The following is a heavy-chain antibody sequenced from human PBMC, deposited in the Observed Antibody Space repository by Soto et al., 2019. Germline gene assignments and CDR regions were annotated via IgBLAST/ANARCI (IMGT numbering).Heavy chain of an antibody. Sequence: QVQLQQWGAGLLKPSETLSLTCAVYGGSFSGYYWSWIRQPPGKGLEWIGEINHSGSTNYNPSLKRRVTISVDTYKNQLSLKLSSVTAADTAVYYCARKVSHLTCGEARYGMDVWGQGTTVTVSS. V-gene: IGHV4-34*01. CDR1: GGSFSGYY. D-gene: IGHD3-16*01. CDR3: ARKVSHLTCGEARYGMDV. CDR2: INHSGST. J-gene: IGHJ6*02.